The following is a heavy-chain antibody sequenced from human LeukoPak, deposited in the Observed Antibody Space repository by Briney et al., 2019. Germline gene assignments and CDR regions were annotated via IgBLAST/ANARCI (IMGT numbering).Heavy chain of an antibody. CDR1: GYTFTSYD. D-gene: IGHD3-3*01. CDR2: MNPNRGNT. V-gene: IGHV1-8*01. CDR3: ARRRGITIFGVALNNWFDP. Sequence: ASVKVSCKASGYTFTSYDINWVRQATGQRLEWMGGMNPNRGNTGYAQKFQGRVTMTRNTSISTAYMELSSLRSEDTAVYYCARRRGITIFGVALNNWFDPWGQGTLVTVSS. J-gene: IGHJ5*02.